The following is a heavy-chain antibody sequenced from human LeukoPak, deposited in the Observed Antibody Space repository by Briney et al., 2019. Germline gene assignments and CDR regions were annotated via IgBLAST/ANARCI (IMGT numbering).Heavy chain of an antibody. CDR3: ARPSSSWESDC. D-gene: IGHD6-13*01. V-gene: IGHV5-51*01. CDR2: IYPGDSDT. CDR1: GHRFTDYW. J-gene: IGHJ4*02. Sequence: GESLKISCKTSGHRFTDYWIGWVRQMPGKGLEWMGIIYPGDSDTRYNPSFQGQVTISADKSISTAYLQWSSLKASDTAMYYCARPSSSWESDCWGQGTLVTVSS.